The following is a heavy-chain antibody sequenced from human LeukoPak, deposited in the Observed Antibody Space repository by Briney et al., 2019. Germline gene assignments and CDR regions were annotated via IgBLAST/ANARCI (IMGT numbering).Heavy chain of an antibody. Sequence: PSETLSLTCAVYGGSFSGYYWSWIRQPPGKGLEWIGEINHSGSTHYNPSLKSRVTISVDTSKNQFSLKLSSVTAADTAVYYCARGFAQLRFLEWLLPYFDYWGQGTLVTVSS. J-gene: IGHJ4*02. CDR1: GGSFSGYY. V-gene: IGHV4-34*01. CDR2: INHSGST. D-gene: IGHD3-3*01. CDR3: ARGFAQLRFLEWLLPYFDY.